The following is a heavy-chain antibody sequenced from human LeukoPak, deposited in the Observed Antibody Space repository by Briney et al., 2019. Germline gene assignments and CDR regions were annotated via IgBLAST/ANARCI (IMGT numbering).Heavy chain of an antibody. J-gene: IGHJ4*01. CDR2: IYYSGST. V-gene: IGHV4-31*03. CDR3: ARLFRYYGSGSLTGYYFDY. D-gene: IGHD3-10*01. Sequence: SQTLSLTCTVSGGSISSGGYYWSWIRQHPGRGLEWIGYIYYSGSTYYNPSLKSRVTISVDTSKNQFSLKLSSVTAADTAVYYCARLFRYYGSGSLTGYYFDYXXXXTLVXVSS. CDR1: GGSISSGGYY.